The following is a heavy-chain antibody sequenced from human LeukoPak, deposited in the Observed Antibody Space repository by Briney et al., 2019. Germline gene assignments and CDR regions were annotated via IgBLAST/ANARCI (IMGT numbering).Heavy chain of an antibody. CDR2: IIPIFGTA. CDR3: ARDSSGWYTADY. V-gene: IGHV1-69*13. CDR1: GGTFSSYA. J-gene: IGHJ4*02. Sequence: ASVTVSCKASGGTFSSYAISWVRQAPGQGLEWMEGIIPIFGTANYAQKFQGRVTITADESTSTAYMELSSLRSEDTAVYYCARDSSGWYTADYWGQGTLVTVSS. D-gene: IGHD6-19*01.